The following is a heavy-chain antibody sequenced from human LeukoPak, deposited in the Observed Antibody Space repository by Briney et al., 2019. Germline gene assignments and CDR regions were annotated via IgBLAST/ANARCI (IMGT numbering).Heavy chain of an antibody. CDR2: VSACNGNT. V-gene: IGHV1-18*01. Sequence: ASVKVSCKASGYTFSGYGFSWVRQAPGQGLEWMGWVSACNGNTIYAQSYQGRVTMTTDTSTSTAYMELRSLRPDDTAVYYCARGAGSYGDYSLWLGYWGQGTLVTVSS. J-gene: IGHJ4*02. CDR1: GYTFSGYG. CDR3: ARGAGSYGDYSLWLGY. D-gene: IGHD4-17*01.